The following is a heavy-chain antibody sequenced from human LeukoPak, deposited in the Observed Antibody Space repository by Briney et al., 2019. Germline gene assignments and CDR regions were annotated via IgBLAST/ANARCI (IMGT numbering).Heavy chain of an antibody. D-gene: IGHD5-24*01. Sequence: GGSLRLPCAASGFTFGNYWMSWVRPAPGKGLEWVAKIKQDGTEEYYVASLKGRFTISRDNAKNSLSLQVNNLRAEDTAVYYCARDKGTITPRGYYYYMDVWGRGTTVTVSS. CDR1: GFTFGNYW. J-gene: IGHJ6*03. CDR2: IKQDGTEE. V-gene: IGHV3-7*01. CDR3: ARDKGTITPRGYYYYMDV.